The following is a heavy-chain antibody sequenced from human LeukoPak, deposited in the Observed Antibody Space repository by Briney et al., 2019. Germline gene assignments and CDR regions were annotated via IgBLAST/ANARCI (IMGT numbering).Heavy chain of an antibody. V-gene: IGHV3-23*01. Sequence: GGSLRLTCAASGFTFSSYAMSWVRQAPGKGLEWVSAISGSGGSTYYADSVKGRFTISRDNSKNTLYLQMNSLRAEDTAVYYCAKVTYGSGTYGAFDSWGQGTLVTVSS. CDR3: AKVTYGSGTYGAFDS. D-gene: IGHD3-10*01. CDR1: GFTFSSYA. CDR2: ISGSGGST. J-gene: IGHJ4*02.